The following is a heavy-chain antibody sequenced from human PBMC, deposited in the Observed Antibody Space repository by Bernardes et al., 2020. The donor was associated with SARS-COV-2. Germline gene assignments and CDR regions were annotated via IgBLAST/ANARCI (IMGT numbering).Heavy chain of an antibody. D-gene: IGHD2-2*01. Sequence: VESLFLSCAASGFTFSSYSMNWVRQAPGKGLEWVSYISSSSSTIYYADSVKGRFTISRDNAKNSLYLQMNSLRDEDTAGYYCARDLTRVPAAYYFDYWGQGTLFTVSS. CDR2: ISSSSSTI. CDR1: GFTFSSYS. V-gene: IGHV3-48*02. J-gene: IGHJ4*02. CDR3: ARDLTRVPAAYYFDY.